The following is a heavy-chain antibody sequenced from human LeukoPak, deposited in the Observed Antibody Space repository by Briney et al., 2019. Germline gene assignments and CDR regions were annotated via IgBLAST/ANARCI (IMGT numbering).Heavy chain of an antibody. CDR1: GFTFSSYS. Sequence: GGSLRLSCAASGFTFSSYSMNWVRQAPGKGLEWVANIKQDGSEKYYVDSVKGRFTISRDNAKNSLYLQMNSLRAEDTAVYYCARRNPKHDAFNIWGQGTMVTVSS. V-gene: IGHV3-7*01. D-gene: IGHD1-14*01. CDR2: IKQDGSEK. J-gene: IGHJ3*02. CDR3: ARRNPKHDAFNI.